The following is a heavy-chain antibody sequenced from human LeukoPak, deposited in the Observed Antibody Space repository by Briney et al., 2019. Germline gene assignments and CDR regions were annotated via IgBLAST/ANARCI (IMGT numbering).Heavy chain of an antibody. J-gene: IGHJ5*02. V-gene: IGHV4-34*01. CDR2: INHSGST. D-gene: IGHD2-21*01. CDR3: ARQGDPTLYWFDP. CDR1: GGSFSGYY. Sequence: PSETLSLTCAVYGGSFSGYYWSWIRQPPGKGLEWIGEINHSGSTNYNPSLKSRVTISVDTSKNQFSLKLNSVTAADTAVYYCARQGDPTLYWFDPWGQGTLVTVSS.